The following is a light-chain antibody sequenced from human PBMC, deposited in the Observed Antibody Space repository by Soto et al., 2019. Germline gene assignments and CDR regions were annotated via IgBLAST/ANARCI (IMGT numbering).Light chain of an antibody. CDR1: QSVSNN. CDR2: HAS. CDR3: QQYNKWPLT. Sequence: EIVMTQSPATLSVSPGERATLSCRASQSVSNNLAWYQQKPGQAPRLLIYHASTGATGIPARFSGSGSGTEVTLTISSLQSEDFAVYYCQQYNKWPLTFGGGTKVEIK. V-gene: IGKV3-15*01. J-gene: IGKJ4*01.